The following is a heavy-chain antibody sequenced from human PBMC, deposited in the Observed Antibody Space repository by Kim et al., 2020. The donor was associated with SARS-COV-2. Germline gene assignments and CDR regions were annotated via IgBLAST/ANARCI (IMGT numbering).Heavy chain of an antibody. V-gene: IGHV4-59*08. CDR3: ARHRVHYYDSSGYYLAHTRYYYYYGMDV. J-gene: IGHJ6*02. CDR2: IYYSGST. CDR1: GGSISSYY. D-gene: IGHD3-22*01. Sequence: SETLSLTCTVSGGSISSYYWSWIRQPPGKGLEWIGYIYYSGSTNYNPSLKSRVTISVDTSKNQFSLKLSSVTAADTAVYYCARHRVHYYDSSGYYLAHTRYYYYYGMDVWGQGTTVTVSS.